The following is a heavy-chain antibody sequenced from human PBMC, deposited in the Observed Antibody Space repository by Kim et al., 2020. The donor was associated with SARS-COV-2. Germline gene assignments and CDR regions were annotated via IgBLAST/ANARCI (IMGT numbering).Heavy chain of an antibody. D-gene: IGHD3-10*01. CDR3: ARHLSGSGAFYNVGY. J-gene: IGHJ4*02. Sequence: SETLSLTCNVSGVSISGDYWSWIRQTPENGLQWIASISYAGTMIYNPSLKSRVTISVDTSKNQVSLKLSPVTAADTAMYYCARHLSGSGAFYNVGYWGQGSLVTVSS. V-gene: IGHV4-59*08. CDR2: ISYAGTM. CDR1: GVSISGDY.